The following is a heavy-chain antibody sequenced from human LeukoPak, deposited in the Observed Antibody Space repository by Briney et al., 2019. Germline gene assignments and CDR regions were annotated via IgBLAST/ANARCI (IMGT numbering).Heavy chain of an antibody. Sequence: KVSCKASGYTFANYWIGWVRQIPGKGLEWMGVIYPGDSDTGYSPSFQGQVTISADKSITTAYLQWSSLKASDTAMYYCARREISVGLRGAFDFWGQGSMVIVSS. J-gene: IGHJ3*01. V-gene: IGHV5-51*01. CDR3: ARREISVGLRGAFDF. CDR2: IYPGDSDT. CDR1: GYTFANYW. D-gene: IGHD1-26*01.